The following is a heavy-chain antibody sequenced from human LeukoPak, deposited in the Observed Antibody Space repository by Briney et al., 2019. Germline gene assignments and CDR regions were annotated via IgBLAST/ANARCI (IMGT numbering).Heavy chain of an antibody. V-gene: IGHV3-23*01. J-gene: IGHJ4*02. CDR2: ISGSGGST. Sequence: PGGSLRLSCAASGSTFSSYAMSWVRQAPGKGLEWVSAISGSGGSTYYADSVKGRFTISRDNSKNTLYLQMNSLRAEDTAVYYCAMHPGPVTRYFDYWGQGTLVTVSS. CDR3: AMHPGPVTRYFDY. CDR1: GSTFSSYA.